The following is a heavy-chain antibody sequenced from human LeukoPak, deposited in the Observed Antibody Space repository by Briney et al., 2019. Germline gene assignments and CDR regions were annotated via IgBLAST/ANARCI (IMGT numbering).Heavy chain of an antibody. D-gene: IGHD1-26*01. CDR1: GGTFRSYA. J-gene: IGHJ4*02. CDR2: INPNSGGT. Sequence: ASVKNSCMASGGTFRSYAISWVRQAPGQGLEWMGWINPNSGGTNYAQKFQGRVTMTRDTSISTAYLELSRLRSDDTAVYYCARDVIRSVGATGEFDYWGQGTLVTVSS. CDR3: ARDVIRSVGATGEFDY. V-gene: IGHV1-2*02.